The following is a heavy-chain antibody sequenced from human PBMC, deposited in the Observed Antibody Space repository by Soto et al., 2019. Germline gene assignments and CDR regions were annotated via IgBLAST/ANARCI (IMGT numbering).Heavy chain of an antibody. V-gene: IGHV4-30-2*01. D-gene: IGHD3-10*01. Sequence: SETLSLTCAVSGGSISSGGYSWSWIRHPPGNGLEWIGYIYHIGSTYYNPSLKSRVTISVYRSKNQFSLKLSSVTAADTAVYYCARDHITMVRGVIMGGGMDVWGQGTTVTV. CDR3: ARDHITMVRGVIMGGGMDV. J-gene: IGHJ6*02. CDR2: IYHIGST. CDR1: GGSISSGGYS.